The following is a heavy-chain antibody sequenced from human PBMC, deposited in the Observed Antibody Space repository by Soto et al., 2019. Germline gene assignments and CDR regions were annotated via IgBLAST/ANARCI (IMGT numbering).Heavy chain of an antibody. CDR1: GFTFSDYD. D-gene: IGHD5-12*01. V-gene: IGHV3-11*01. CDR3: ARDHQGLAVDHSYYYDMDV. Sequence: QVQLVESGGDLAKPGVSLRRSCAVSGFTFSDYDMSWIRQAPGKGLEWVSYTSSSGSTIYYADSVKCRFTLSSANAKNSLYLHLASMRVEDTAVYYCARDHQGLAVDHSYYYDMDVWGIGTTVTVSS. CDR2: TSSSGSTI. J-gene: IGHJ6*04.